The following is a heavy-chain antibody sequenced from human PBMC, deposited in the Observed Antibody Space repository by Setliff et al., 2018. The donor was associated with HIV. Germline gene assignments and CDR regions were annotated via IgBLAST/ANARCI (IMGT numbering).Heavy chain of an antibody. CDR1: GVSIPTNY. CDR2: VYTSGST. Sequence: SETLSLTCNISGVSIPTNYWNWIRQPAGKRLEWIGRVYTSGSTIYNPSLRSRVTMSVDTSKSQFSLKLNSVAAADTAVYYCARVFPPIRGAPFGTPPGAFDIWGQGTMVT. D-gene: IGHD2-15*01. J-gene: IGHJ3*02. V-gene: IGHV4-4*07. CDR3: ARVFPPIRGAPFGTPPGAFDI.